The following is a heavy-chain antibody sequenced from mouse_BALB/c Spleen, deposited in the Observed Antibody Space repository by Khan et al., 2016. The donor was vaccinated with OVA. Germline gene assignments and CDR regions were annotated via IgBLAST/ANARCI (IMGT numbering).Heavy chain of an antibody. V-gene: IGHV5-15*02. Sequence: EVELVESGGGLVQPGGSRKLSCAASGFTFSDYGMAWIRQGPGKGPEWITFISSLAYNFYYADTVKGRFTIPRENAKNTLYLEMHSLRFEDTAMYYGAGGGTGGFSYWGQGTLVTVSA. CDR1: GFTFSDYG. D-gene: IGHD3-1*01. CDR3: AGGGTGGFSY. CDR2: ISSLAYNF. J-gene: IGHJ3*01.